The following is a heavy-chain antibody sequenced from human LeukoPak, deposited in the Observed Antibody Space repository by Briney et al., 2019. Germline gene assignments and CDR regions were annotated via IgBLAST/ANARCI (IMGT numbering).Heavy chain of an antibody. CDR3: ARDRESYYDILTGQIGTAYFDY. CDR1: GFTFSSYA. CDR2: ISSNGGST. Sequence: SGGSLRLSRAASGFTFSSYAMHWVRQAPGKGLEYVSAISSNGGSTYYANSVKGRFTISRDNSKNTLYLQMGSLRAEDMAVYYCARDRESYYDILTGQIGTAYFDYWGQGTLVTVSS. J-gene: IGHJ4*02. D-gene: IGHD3-9*01. V-gene: IGHV3-64*01.